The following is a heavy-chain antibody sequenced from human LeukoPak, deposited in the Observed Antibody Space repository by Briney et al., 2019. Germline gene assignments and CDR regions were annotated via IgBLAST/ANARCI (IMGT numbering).Heavy chain of an antibody. CDR1: GFTFSSYS. Sequence: PAGSLRLSCAASGFTFSSYSMNWVRQAPGKGLEWVSSISSSSSYIYYADSVKGRFTISRDNSKNTLYLQMNSLRAEDTAVYHCAKVIQCTYWGQGTLVTVSS. D-gene: IGHD2-21*01. CDR3: AKVIQCTY. V-gene: IGHV3-21*04. J-gene: IGHJ4*02. CDR2: ISSSSSYI.